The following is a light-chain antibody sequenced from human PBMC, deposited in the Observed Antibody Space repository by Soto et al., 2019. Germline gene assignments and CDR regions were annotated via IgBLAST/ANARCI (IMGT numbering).Light chain of an antibody. CDR2: DAS. CDR3: QQYGSSPRT. CDR1: QSVSYY. Sequence: EIVLTQSPGTRHLSPGERATLSCRASQSVSYYLAWYRQKPGQAPRLLIYDASSRATGVPDRFSGSGSGTDFTLTISRLESEDFAVYYCQQYGSSPRTFGQGTRLEIK. J-gene: IGKJ5*01. V-gene: IGKV3-20*01.